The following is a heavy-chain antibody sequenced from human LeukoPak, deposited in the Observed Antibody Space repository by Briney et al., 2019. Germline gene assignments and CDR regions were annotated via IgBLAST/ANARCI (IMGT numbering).Heavy chain of an antibody. CDR1: GYTLTELS. CDR2: FDPEDGET. CDR3: ATSYYDYVWGSYRPFDY. J-gene: IGHJ4*02. V-gene: IGHV1-24*01. Sequence: ASVKVSCKVSGYTLTELSMHWVRQAPGKGLEWMGGFDPEDGETIYAQKFQGRVTMTEDTSTDTAYMELSSLRSEDTAVHYCATSYYDYVWGSYRPFDYWGQGTLVTVSS. D-gene: IGHD3-16*02.